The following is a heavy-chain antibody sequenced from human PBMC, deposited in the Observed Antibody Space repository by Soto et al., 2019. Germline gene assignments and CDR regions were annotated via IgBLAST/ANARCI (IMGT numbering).Heavy chain of an antibody. CDR1: GFTFSSYA. Sequence: EVQLLESGGGLVQPGGSLRLSCAASGFTFSSYAMSWVRQAPGKGLEWVSAISGSGGSTYYADSVKGRFTSSRDNSKNTLYLQMNSLRAEDTAVYYCAKRLTTERYYYYGMDVWGQGTTVTVSS. D-gene: IGHD1-1*01. CDR3: AKRLTTERYYYYGMDV. V-gene: IGHV3-23*01. J-gene: IGHJ6*02. CDR2: ISGSGGST.